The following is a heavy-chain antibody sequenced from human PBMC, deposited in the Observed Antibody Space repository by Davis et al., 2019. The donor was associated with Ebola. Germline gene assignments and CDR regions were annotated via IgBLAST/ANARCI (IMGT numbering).Heavy chain of an antibody. V-gene: IGHV3-74*01. CDR1: GLTFSSDW. Sequence: PGGSLRLSCAASGLTFSSDWMHWVRQVPGKGLVWVSRMNSDGSTTIYADSVKGRFTISRDNAKNTLYLQMNSLRAEDTAVFYCARAYHYGVDVWGQGTTVTVSS. CDR2: MNSDGSTT. J-gene: IGHJ6*02. CDR3: ARAYHYGVDV.